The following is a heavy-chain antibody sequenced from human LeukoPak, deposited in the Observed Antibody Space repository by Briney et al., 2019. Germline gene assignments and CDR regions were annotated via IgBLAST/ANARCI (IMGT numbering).Heavy chain of an antibody. J-gene: IGHJ6*02. Sequence: PSQTLSLTCTVSGGSISSGGYSWSWIRQPPGKGLEWIGEINHSGSTNYNPSLKSRVAISVDTSKNQFSLKLSSVTAADTAVFYCARGRYYDFWSGYNYYYGMDVWGQGTTVTVSS. D-gene: IGHD3-3*01. V-gene: IGHV4-30-2*01. CDR3: ARGRYYDFWSGYNYYYGMDV. CDR1: GGSISSGGYS. CDR2: INHSGST.